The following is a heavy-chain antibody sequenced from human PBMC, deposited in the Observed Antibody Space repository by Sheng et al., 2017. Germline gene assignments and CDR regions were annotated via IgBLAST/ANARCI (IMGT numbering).Heavy chain of an antibody. CDR1: GFSFSSYS. CDR2: ISSSGSYI. J-gene: IGHJ4*02. V-gene: IGHV3-21*01. Sequence: EVQLVESGGGLVKPGGSLRLSCAASGFSFSSYSMNWVRQAPGKGLEWVSSISSSGSYIYYADSVKGRFTISRDKAKNSLYLQMNNLRAEDTALYYCARDLGSGSGYSDHYFDYWGQGTLVT. D-gene: IGHD5-12*01. CDR3: ARDLGSGSGYSDHYFDY.